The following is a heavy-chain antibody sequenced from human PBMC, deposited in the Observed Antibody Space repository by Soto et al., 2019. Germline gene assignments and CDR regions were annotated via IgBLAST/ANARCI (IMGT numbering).Heavy chain of an antibody. J-gene: IGHJ5*02. CDR2: IYYSGST. Sequence: QVQLQESGPGLVKPSQTLSLTCTVSGGSISSGGYFWNWIRQHQGKGLEWIGYIYYSGSTYYNPSLKSRVIISVDTSKNQFSLKLSSVTAADTAVYYCARNVVPAYNWFDPWGQGTLVTVSS. CDR1: GGSISSGGYF. CDR3: ARNVVPAYNWFDP. D-gene: IGHD2-2*01. V-gene: IGHV4-31*03.